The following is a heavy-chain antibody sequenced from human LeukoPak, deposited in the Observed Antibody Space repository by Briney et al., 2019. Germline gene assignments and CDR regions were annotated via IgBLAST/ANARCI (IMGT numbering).Heavy chain of an antibody. D-gene: IGHD6-13*01. CDR1: GYTLTSYG. J-gene: IGHJ4*02. Sequence: ASVKVFCKASGYTLTSYGIRWGRQAPGQGLEWMGWISAYNGNTNYAQKLQGRVTMTTDTSTSTAYMELRSLRSDDTAVYYCARARGRIAAGVYWGQGTLVTVSS. CDR3: ARARGRIAAGVY. CDR2: ISAYNGNT. V-gene: IGHV1-18*01.